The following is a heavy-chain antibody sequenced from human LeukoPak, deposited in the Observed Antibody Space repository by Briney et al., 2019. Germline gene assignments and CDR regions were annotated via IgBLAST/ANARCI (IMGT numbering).Heavy chain of an antibody. CDR2: IHTSGST. V-gene: IGHV4-61*02. D-gene: IGHD4-23*01. CDR1: GGSISSGSYY. J-gene: IGHJ6*02. CDR3: ARDLITVVTPGWYYYYGMDV. Sequence: PSETLSLTCTVSGGSISSGSYYWSWIRQPAGKGLEWIGRIHTSGSTNYNPSLKSRVTISVDTSKNQFSLKLSSVTAADTAVYYCARDLITVVTPGWYYYYGMDVWGQGTTVTVSS.